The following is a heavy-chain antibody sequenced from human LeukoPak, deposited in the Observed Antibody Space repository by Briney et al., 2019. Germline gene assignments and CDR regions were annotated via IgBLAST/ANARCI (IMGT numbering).Heavy chain of an antibody. J-gene: IGHJ4*02. CDR2: ISSSSTI. CDR1: GFTFSSYS. CDR3: ARDGYYDSSGYPLGFDY. V-gene: IGHV3-48*04. D-gene: IGHD3-22*01. Sequence: GGSLRLSCAASGFTFSSYSMNWVRQAPGKGLEWVSYISSSSTIYYADSVKGRFTISRDNAKNSLYLQMNSLRAEDTAVYYCARDGYYDSSGYPLGFDYWGQGTLVTVSS.